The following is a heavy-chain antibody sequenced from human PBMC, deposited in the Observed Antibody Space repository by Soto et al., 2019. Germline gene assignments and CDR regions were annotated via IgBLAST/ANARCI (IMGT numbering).Heavy chain of an antibody. CDR2: MNPNSGNT. CDR1: GYTFTSYD. V-gene: IGHV1-8*01. Sequence: ASVKVSCKASGYTFTSYDINWVRQATGQGLEWMGWMNPNSGNTGYAQKFQGRVTMTRNTSISTAYIELSSLRSEDTAVYYCARGYDFWSGYHPNYFDYWGQGTLVTVSS. CDR3: ARGYDFWSGYHPNYFDY. D-gene: IGHD3-3*01. J-gene: IGHJ4*02.